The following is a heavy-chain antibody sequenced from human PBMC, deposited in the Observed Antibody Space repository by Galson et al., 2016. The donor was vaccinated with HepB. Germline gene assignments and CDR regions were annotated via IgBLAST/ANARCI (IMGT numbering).Heavy chain of an antibody. D-gene: IGHD6-6*01. CDR3: ARERLDYTSTSGIDY. Sequence: SLRLSCAASGFTFSTYTMNWVRQAPGKGLEWLSSITPSSSYTFYADSVKGRFTISRDNAKNSLFLQMNSLRAEDTAVYYCARERLDYTSTSGIDYWGQGTLVTVSS. J-gene: IGHJ4*02. V-gene: IGHV3-21*01. CDR2: ITPSSSYT. CDR1: GFTFSTYT.